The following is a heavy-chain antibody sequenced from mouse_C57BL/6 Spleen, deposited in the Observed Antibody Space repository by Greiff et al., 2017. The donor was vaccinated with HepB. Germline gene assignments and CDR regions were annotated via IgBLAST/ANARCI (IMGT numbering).Heavy chain of an antibody. Sequence: QVHVKQSGAELVRPGASVTLSCKASGYTFTDYEMHWVKQTPVHGLEWIGAIDPETGGTAYNQKFKGKAILTADKSSSTAYMELRSLTSEDSAVYYCTRRRYDYYAMDYWGQGTSVTVSS. CDR1: GYTFTDYE. V-gene: IGHV1-15*01. CDR2: IDPETGGT. J-gene: IGHJ4*01. CDR3: TRRRYDYYAMDY.